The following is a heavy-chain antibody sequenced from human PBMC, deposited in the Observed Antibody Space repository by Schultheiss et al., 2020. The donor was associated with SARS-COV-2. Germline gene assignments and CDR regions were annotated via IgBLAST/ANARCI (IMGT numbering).Heavy chain of an antibody. CDR1: GFTFSSYW. D-gene: IGHD2-2*01. CDR3: ARVPRYCSSTSCYVDY. J-gene: IGHJ4*02. Sequence: GGSLRLSCAASGFTFSSYWMHWVRQAPGKGLEWVSYISSSSSTIYYADSVKGRFTISRDNAKNSLYLQMNSLRAEDTAVYYCARVPRYCSSTSCYVDYWGQGTLVTVSS. CDR2: ISSSSSTI. V-gene: IGHV3-48*01.